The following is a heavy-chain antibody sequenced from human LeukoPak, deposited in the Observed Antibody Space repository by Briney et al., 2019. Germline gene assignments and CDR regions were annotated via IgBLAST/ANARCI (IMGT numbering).Heavy chain of an antibody. D-gene: IGHD3-3*02. CDR2: INHSGST. CDR3: ARERAFDRSYYYYYMDV. CDR1: GGSISSYY. V-gene: IGHV4-34*01. J-gene: IGHJ6*03. Sequence: PSGTLSLTCTVSGGSISSYYWSWIRQPPGKGLEWIGEINHSGSTNYNPSLKSRVTISVDTSKNQFSLKLSSVTAADTAVYYCARERAFDRSYYYYYMDVWGKGTTVTISS.